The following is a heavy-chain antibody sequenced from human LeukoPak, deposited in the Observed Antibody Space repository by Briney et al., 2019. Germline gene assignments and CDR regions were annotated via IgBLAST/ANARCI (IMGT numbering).Heavy chain of an antibody. V-gene: IGHV3-48*01. D-gene: IGHD6-13*01. CDR2: ISSSSSTI. CDR3: AQNLGIAAAGEDV. J-gene: IGHJ6*04. CDR1: GFTFSSYG. Sequence: GGSLRLSCAASGFTFSSYGMTWVRQAPGKGLEWVSYISSSSSTIYYADSVKGRFTISRDNAKNSLYLQLNSLRAEDTAVYYCAQNLGIAAAGEDVWGKGTTVTVSS.